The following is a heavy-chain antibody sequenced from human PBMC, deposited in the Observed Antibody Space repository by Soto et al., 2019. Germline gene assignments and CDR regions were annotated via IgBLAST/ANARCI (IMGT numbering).Heavy chain of an antibody. D-gene: IGHD6-19*01. CDR3: ARAVETRAVAGTYTWAFDY. CDR1: GFTFSSYW. CDR2: INSDGSST. V-gene: IGHV3-74*01. Sequence: EVQLVESGGGLVQLGGSLRLSCAASGFTFSSYWMHWVRQAPGKGLVWVSRINSDGSSTSYADSVKGRFTISRDNAKNTLYLQMNSLRAEDTDVYYCARAVETRAVAGTYTWAFDYWGQGTLVTVSS. J-gene: IGHJ4*02.